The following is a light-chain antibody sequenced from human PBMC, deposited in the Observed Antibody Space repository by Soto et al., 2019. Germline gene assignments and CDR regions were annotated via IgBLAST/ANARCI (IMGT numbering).Light chain of an antibody. CDR2: GAS. J-gene: IGKJ5*01. Sequence: VVLTQSPATLSVSPGERASLSCRASQSVSSNLAWHQQRPGQAPRLLIYGASTRATGVPARFSGGGSGTEFTLTISSLEPEDFVVYYCQQRSNWPITFGQGTRLEIK. V-gene: IGKV3-11*01. CDR1: QSVSSN. CDR3: QQRSNWPIT.